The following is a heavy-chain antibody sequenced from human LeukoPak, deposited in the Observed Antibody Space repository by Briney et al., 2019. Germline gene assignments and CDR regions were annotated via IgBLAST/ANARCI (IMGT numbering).Heavy chain of an antibody. CDR1: GGSISSGGYY. Sequence: PSKTLSLTCTVSGGSISSGGYYWSRIRQHPGKGLVCIGYIYYSGSTYYNPSLKSRVTISVDTSKNQFSLKLSSVTAADTAVYYCARGAATPGAFDIWGQGTMVTVSS. J-gene: IGHJ3*02. D-gene: IGHD2-15*01. CDR2: IYYSGST. V-gene: IGHV4-31*03. CDR3: ARGAATPGAFDI.